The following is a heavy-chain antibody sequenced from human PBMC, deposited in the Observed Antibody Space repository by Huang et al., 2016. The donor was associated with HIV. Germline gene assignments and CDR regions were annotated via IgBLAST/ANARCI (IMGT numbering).Heavy chain of an antibody. D-gene: IGHD5-18*01. Sequence: QVQLVESGGGVVQPGRSLRLSCAASGFPFNNHAMHWVRQAPGKGLDLVAVRSNDGSNNYYADSVKGRFTISRDSSKSTLFLHMTSLRTEDTAVYYCARAKDTWDAYDIWGQGTMVIVSS. J-gene: IGHJ3*02. CDR1: GFPFNNHA. CDR2: RSNDGSNN. CDR3: ARAKDTWDAYDI. V-gene: IGHV3-30-3*01.